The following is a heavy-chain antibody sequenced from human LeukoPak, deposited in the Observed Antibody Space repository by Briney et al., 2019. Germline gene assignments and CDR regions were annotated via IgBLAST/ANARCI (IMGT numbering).Heavy chain of an antibody. D-gene: IGHD4-17*01. CDR2: IKQDGSEK. Sequence: GGSLRLSCAASGFTLSTYWMSWVRQAPGKGLEWVANIKQDGSEKYYVDSVKGRFTIFRDNAKNSLYLQMNSLRAEDTAVYYCARDGDAVDYWGQGTLVTVSS. CDR1: GFTLSTYW. CDR3: ARDGDAVDY. V-gene: IGHV3-7*01. J-gene: IGHJ4*02.